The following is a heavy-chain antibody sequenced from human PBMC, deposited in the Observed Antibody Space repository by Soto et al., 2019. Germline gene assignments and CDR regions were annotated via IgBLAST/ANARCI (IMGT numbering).Heavy chain of an antibody. V-gene: IGHV3-30-3*01. Sequence: QVQLVESGGGVVQPGRSLRLSCAASGFIFSSYAMHWVRQAPGKGLEWVAVISYDGSNKYYADSVKGRFNISRDNSKNTLYLQMNSLRAEDTAVYYCARTGLLHGMDVWGQWTTVTVSS. D-gene: IGHD2-15*01. CDR3: ARTGLLHGMDV. J-gene: IGHJ6*02. CDR2: ISYDGSNK. CDR1: GFIFSSYA.